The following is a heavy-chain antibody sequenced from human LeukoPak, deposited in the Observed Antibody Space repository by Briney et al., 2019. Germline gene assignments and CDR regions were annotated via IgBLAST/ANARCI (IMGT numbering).Heavy chain of an antibody. D-gene: IGHD6-13*01. CDR3: ARLAQPGIAAAGTYY. V-gene: IGHV3-11*04. CDR2: ISSSGSPI. CDR1: GFTFSDHY. Sequence: GGSLRLSCAASGFTFSDHYMSWLRQAPGKGLEWLSYISSSGSPIYYADSVKGRFTISRDNAKNSLYLQMNSLRAEDTAAYYCARLAQPGIAAAGTYYWGQGTLVTVSS. J-gene: IGHJ4*02.